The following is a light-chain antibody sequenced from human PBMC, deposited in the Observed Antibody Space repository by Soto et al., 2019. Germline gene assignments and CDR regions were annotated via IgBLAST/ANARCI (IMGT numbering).Light chain of an antibody. V-gene: IGKV3-20*01. CDR2: GAS. Sequence: EIVLTQSPGSLSLSLGERATLSCRASQSVSSSFFAWYQQKPGQAPRLLIYGASSRATGIPDRFSGSGSGTDFTLTISRLEPEDFAVYYCQQYASSVTFGQGTKVEIK. CDR3: QQYASSVT. J-gene: IGKJ1*01. CDR1: QSVSSSF.